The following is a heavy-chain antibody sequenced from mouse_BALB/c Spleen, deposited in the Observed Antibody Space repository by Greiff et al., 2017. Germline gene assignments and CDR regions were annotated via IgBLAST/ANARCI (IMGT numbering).Heavy chain of an antibody. J-gene: IGHJ2*01. V-gene: IGHV1S56*01. CDR1: GYTFTSYY. D-gene: IGHD1-1*01. CDR3: ARGIYYYGSSPYYFDY. CDR2: IYPGNVNT. Sequence: QVQLQQSGPELVKPGASVRISCKASGYTFTSYYIHWVKQRPGQGLEWIGWIYPGNVNTKYNEKFKGKATLTADKSSSTAYMQLSSLTSEDSAVYFCARGIYYYGSSPYYFDYWGQGTTLTVSS.